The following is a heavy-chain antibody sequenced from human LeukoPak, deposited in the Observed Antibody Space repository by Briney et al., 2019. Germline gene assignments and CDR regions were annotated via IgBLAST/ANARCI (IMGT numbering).Heavy chain of an antibody. CDR2: IYYSGSS. CDR1: GGSISSYY. V-gene: IGHV4-59*01. CDR3: ASLRDGHTRYDY. J-gene: IGHJ4*02. Sequence: SETLSLTCTVSGGSISSYYWSWIRQPPGKGLEWIGYIYYSGSSHYKPSLKSRVTISVDTPKNQFSLKLSSVTAADTAVYYCASLRDGHTRYDYWGQGTLVTVSS. D-gene: IGHD5-24*01.